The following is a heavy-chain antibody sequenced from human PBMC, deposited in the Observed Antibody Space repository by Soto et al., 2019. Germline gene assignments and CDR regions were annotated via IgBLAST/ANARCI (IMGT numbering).Heavy chain of an antibody. J-gene: IGHJ5*02. Sequence: SETLSLTCTVSGASINGYYWSWIRKSAGKGLEWIGRIYATGTTDYNPSLKSRVMMSVDTSKKQFSLRLRSVTAADTAVYYCVRDGTKTLRDWFDPWGQGISVTVSS. CDR2: IYATGTT. D-gene: IGHD1-1*01. CDR1: GASINGYY. V-gene: IGHV4-4*07. CDR3: VRDGTKTLRDWFDP.